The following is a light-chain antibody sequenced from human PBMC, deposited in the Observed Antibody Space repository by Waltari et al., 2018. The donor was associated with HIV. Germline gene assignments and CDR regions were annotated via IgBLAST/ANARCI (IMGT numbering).Light chain of an antibody. V-gene: IGLV3-25*03. CDR1: ALANQN. CDR3: QSVDSSRIWV. J-gene: IGLJ3*02. Sequence: SYELTQPPSVSVSPGQTARITCSGDALANQNAYWFQQKPGQAPVLFIYKDSERPSGIPARFSGSRSGTTVMLTISGVQAEDEADYYCQSVDSSRIWVFGGGTKLTVL. CDR2: KDS.